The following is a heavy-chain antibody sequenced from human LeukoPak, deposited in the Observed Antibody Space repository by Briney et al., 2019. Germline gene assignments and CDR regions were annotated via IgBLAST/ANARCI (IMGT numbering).Heavy chain of an antibody. D-gene: IGHD1-26*01. CDR2: IRSGGYHT. Sequence: GGSLRLSCGASGFIFDTHDMHWARQAPGRGLEWVAFIRSGGYHTYYADSVKGRFTITRDNSKNTLYLQMNSLRLEDMAVYYCAKPSGSGVDYWGRGTRVTVSS. V-gene: IGHV3-30*02. CDR1: GFIFDTHD. J-gene: IGHJ4*02. CDR3: AKPSGSGVDY.